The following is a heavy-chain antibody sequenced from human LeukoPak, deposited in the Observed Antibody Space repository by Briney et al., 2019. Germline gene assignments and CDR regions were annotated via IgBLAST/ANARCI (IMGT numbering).Heavy chain of an antibody. Sequence: GGSLRLSCAASGFTFSSYAMNWVRQAPRKGLEWVSGTGSTGVSTFYADSVKGRFTVSRDNSKNTLSLQMNSLGAEDTAVYYGAKDPGVVPAHYFDYWGQGTLVTVSS. V-gene: IGHV3-23*01. CDR3: AKDPGVVPAHYFDY. CDR1: GFTFSSYA. J-gene: IGHJ4*02. CDR2: TGSTGVST. D-gene: IGHD2-2*01.